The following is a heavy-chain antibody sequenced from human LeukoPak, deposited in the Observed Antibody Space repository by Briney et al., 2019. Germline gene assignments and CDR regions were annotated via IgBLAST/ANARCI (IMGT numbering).Heavy chain of an antibody. CDR1: GFTFSSYS. CDR3: ARDARLPLYYYGSGSYRGPYGMDV. CDR2: ISSSSSYI. Sequence: PGGSLRLSCAASGFTFSSYSMNWVRQAPGKGLEWVSSISSSSSYIYYADSVKGRFTISRDNAKNSLYLQMNSLRAEDTAVYYCARDARLPLYYYGSGSYRGPYGMDVWGQGTTVTVSS. D-gene: IGHD3-10*01. J-gene: IGHJ6*02. V-gene: IGHV3-21*01.